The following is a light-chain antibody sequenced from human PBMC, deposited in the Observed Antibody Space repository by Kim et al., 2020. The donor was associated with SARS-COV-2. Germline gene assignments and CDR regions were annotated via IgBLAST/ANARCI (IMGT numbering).Light chain of an antibody. CDR2: HYS. CDR3: QSWDSSHYV. J-gene: IGLJ1*01. V-gene: IGLV3-1*01. CDR1: KLGDKY. Sequence: SYELTQPPSVSVSPGQTASITCSGDKLGDKYACLYQQKPGQSPVLVIYHYSNRPSRIPVRFSCSNSGNTATLTISGTQAMDEADYYCQSWDSSHYVFG.